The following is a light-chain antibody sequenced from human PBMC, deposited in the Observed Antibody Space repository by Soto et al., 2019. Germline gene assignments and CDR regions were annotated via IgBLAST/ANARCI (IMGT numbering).Light chain of an antibody. CDR1: QTISSC. V-gene: IGKV1-5*01. CDR3: QQVKSYPRT. J-gene: IGKJ4*01. CDR2: QES. Sequence: DIQITQSPSTLSVSVGDRVTITCRASQTISSCSACYQPKPGTPPNLLIYQESTLQSGAPSRFSGSKSGTQFTLTINSLQPEDFATYYRQQVKSYPRTFGGGTKVDIK.